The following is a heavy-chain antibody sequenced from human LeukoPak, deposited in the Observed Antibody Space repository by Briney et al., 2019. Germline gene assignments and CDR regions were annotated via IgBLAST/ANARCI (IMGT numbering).Heavy chain of an antibody. CDR2: INAGNGNT. CDR1: GYTFTSYA. J-gene: IGHJ5*02. D-gene: IGHD3-10*01. V-gene: IGHV1-3*03. Sequence: ASVKVSCKASGYTFTSYAMHWVRQAPGQRLEWMGWINAGNGNTKYSQEFQGRVTITRDTSASAVYMELSSLRSDDMAVYYCARANMVRGVGSFFDRNWFDPWGQGTLVTVSS. CDR3: ARANMVRGVGSFFDRNWFDP.